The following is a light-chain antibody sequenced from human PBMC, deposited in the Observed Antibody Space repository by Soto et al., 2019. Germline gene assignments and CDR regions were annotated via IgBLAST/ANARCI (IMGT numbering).Light chain of an antibody. V-gene: IGKV3-15*01. Sequence: EIVTTQPPATLSVSPGERATLSCRASQSVSSNLAWYQHIAVQAPRLFIYDTSTRATSNPTRFSGYGSVTEFTLINSCLQSEDFAVYYCKQYGSSLWTFGQGKKVDI. J-gene: IGKJ1*01. CDR2: DTS. CDR1: QSVSSN. CDR3: KQYGSSLWT.